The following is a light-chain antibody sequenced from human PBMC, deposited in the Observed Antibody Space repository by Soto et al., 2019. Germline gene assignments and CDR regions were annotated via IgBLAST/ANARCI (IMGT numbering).Light chain of an antibody. CDR3: QQYGSSPIT. V-gene: IGKV3-20*01. Sequence: EILMTQSPVTLSVSPGERATLSCRASQSVSSNLAWYQQKPGQAPRPLIYGASSRATGIPDRFSGSGSGTDFTLTISRLEPEDFAVYYCQQYGSSPITSGQGTRLEVK. CDR2: GAS. J-gene: IGKJ5*01. CDR1: QSVSSN.